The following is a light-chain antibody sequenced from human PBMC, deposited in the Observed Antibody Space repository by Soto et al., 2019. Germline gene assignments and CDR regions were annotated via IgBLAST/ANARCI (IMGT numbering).Light chain of an antibody. Sequence: QSALTQPPSASGSPGQSVTISCTGTSSDVGAYIFVSWYQQHPGKAPKLMIYDVNRRPSGVPDRFSGSKSGNTASLTVSGPQAEDEADYYCVSFAGGTYVFGTGTKVTVL. CDR1: SSDVGAYIF. V-gene: IGLV2-8*01. CDR3: VSFAGGTYV. J-gene: IGLJ1*01. CDR2: DVN.